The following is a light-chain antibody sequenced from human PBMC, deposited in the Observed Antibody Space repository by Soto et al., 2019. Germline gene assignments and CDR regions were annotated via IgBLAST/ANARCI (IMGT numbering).Light chain of an antibody. Sequence: EIVMTQSPATLSVSPGERATLSCRASQSVSSNLAWYQQKPGQAPRLLIYGESTRATGIPARFSGSGSGTEFTLNISSLQSEDFAVYYCQQYNKWPPYTFGQGTKLEIK. V-gene: IGKV3-15*01. CDR2: GES. CDR1: QSVSSN. CDR3: QQYNKWPPYT. J-gene: IGKJ2*01.